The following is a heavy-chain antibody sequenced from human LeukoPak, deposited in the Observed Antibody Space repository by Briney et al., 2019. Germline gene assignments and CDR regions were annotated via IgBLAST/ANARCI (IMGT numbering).Heavy chain of an antibody. J-gene: IGHJ4*02. CDR3: ASGGRRCSSTSCYNYFDY. CDR2: IYHSGST. V-gene: IGHV4-38-2*02. CDR1: GYSISSGYY. D-gene: IGHD2-2*01. Sequence: SETLSLTCTVSGYSISSGYYWGWIRQPPGKGLEWIGSIYHSGSTYYNPSLKSRVTISVDTSKNQFSLKLSSVTAADTAVYYCASGGRRCSSTSCYNYFDYWGQGTLVTVSS.